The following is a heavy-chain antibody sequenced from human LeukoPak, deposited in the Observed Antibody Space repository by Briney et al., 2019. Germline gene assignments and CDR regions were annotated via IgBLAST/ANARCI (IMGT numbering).Heavy chain of an antibody. CDR3: AREPEMTTVTVSGY. CDR1: GYTFTSYD. D-gene: IGHD4-17*01. J-gene: IGHJ4*02. V-gene: IGHV1-8*01. Sequence: ASVKVSCKASGYTFTSYDINWVRQATGQGLEWMGWMNPNSGNTGYAQKFQGRVTMTRNTSISTAYMELSSLRSEDTAVYYCAREPEMTTVTVSGYWGQGTLVTVSS. CDR2: MNPNSGNT.